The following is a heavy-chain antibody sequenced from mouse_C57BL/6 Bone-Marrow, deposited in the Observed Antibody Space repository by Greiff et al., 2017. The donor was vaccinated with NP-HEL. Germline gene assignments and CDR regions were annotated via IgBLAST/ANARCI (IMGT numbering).Heavy chain of an antibody. D-gene: IGHD2-3*01. CDR3: TTDGYYSFAY. Sequence: LVESGAELVRPGASVKLSCTASGFNIKDDYMHWVKQRPEQGLEWIGWIDPENGDTEYASKFQGKATITADTSSNTAYLQLSSLTSEDTAVYYCTTDGYYSFAYWGQGTLVTVSA. V-gene: IGHV14-4*01. CDR1: GFNIKDDY. J-gene: IGHJ3*01. CDR2: IDPENGDT.